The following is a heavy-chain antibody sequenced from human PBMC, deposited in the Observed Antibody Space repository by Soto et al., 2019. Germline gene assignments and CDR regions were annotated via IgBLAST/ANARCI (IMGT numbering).Heavy chain of an antibody. CDR1: GDSVSCNSAA. CDR3: ARGWYSGRNWFDP. CDR2: TYYRSKWYN. D-gene: IGHD6-19*01. V-gene: IGHV6-1*01. J-gene: IGHJ5*02. Sequence: SQTLSLTFAISGDSVSCNSAAWDWITQSPSRGLAWLGRTYYRSKWYNDYAVSVKSRITINPDTSKNQFSLQLNSVTPEDTAVYYCARGWYSGRNWFDPWGQGNLVTVSS.